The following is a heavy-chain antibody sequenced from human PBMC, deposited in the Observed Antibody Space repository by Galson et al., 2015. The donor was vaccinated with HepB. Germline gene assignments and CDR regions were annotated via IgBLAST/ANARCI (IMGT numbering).Heavy chain of an antibody. J-gene: IGHJ1*01. D-gene: IGHD6-19*01. V-gene: IGHV3-23*01. CDR2: MSDNGDNT. Sequence: SLRLSCAASGFTFSSYAIMWVRQAPGKGLEWVSGMSDNGDNTFYADSVKGRFTISRDISTNTVYLQMNSLRVEDTAVYYCATRSGASGWYSYFQHWGQDTLVTVSS. CDR1: GFTFSSYA. CDR3: ATRSGASGWYSYFQH.